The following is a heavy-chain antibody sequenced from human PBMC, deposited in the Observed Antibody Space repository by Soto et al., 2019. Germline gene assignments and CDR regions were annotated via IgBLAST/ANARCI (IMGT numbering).Heavy chain of an antibody. CDR3: ATDGALYSYGFY. CDR2: FDPEDGET. J-gene: IGHJ4*02. D-gene: IGHD5-18*01. V-gene: IGHV1-24*01. Sequence: ASVKVSCKVSGYTLTELSMHWVRQAPGKGLEWMGGFDPEDGETIYAQKFQGRVTMTEDTSTDTAYMELSSLRSEDTAVYYCATDGALYSYGFYWGQGTLVTVSS. CDR1: GYTLTELS.